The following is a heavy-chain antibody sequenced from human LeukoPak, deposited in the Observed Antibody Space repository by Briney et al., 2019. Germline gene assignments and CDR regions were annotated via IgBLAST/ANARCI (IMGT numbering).Heavy chain of an antibody. CDR2: IYYSGST. D-gene: IGHD3-9*01. CDR3: ARRGILTGYYFFDY. J-gene: IGHJ4*02. CDR1: GGSISSYY. Sequence: PSETLSLTCTVSGGSISSYYWSWIRQPPGKGLEWIGYIYYSGSTNYNPSLKSRVTISVDTPKNQFSLKLSSATAADTAVYYCARRGILTGYYFFDYWGQGTLVTVSS. V-gene: IGHV4-59*08.